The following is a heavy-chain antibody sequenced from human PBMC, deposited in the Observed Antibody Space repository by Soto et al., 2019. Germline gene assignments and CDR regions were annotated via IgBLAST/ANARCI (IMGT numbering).Heavy chain of an antibody. Sequence: PSETLSLTCAVYGGSFSGYYWSWIRQPPGKXLEWIGEINHSGSANYNPSLKSRVTISVDTSKNQSSLRLTSATAADTAVYYCARGRKEWADYSLSFDYYGLDVWGQGTMVTVSS. J-gene: IGHJ6*02. CDR1: GGSFSGYY. V-gene: IGHV4-34*01. CDR3: ARGRKEWADYSLSFDYYGLDV. D-gene: IGHD4-4*01. CDR2: INHSGSA.